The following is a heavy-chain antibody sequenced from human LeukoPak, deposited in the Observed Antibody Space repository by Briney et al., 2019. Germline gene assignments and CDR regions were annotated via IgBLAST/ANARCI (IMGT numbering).Heavy chain of an antibody. D-gene: IGHD6-25*01. Sequence: PGGSLRLSCAASGFTFSSYSMNWVRQAPGKGLEWVSGISASGSSTYYADSVEGRFTISRDNSKNTLYLQMNSLRVEDTAVYYCAKHLGWGPSGSNWFDPWGQGTLVTVSS. J-gene: IGHJ5*02. CDR2: ISASGSST. V-gene: IGHV3-23*01. CDR1: GFTFSSYS. CDR3: AKHLGWGPSGSNWFDP.